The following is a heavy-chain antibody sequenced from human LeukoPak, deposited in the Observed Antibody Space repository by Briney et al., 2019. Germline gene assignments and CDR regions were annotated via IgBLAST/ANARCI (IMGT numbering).Heavy chain of an antibody. CDR1: GYTFSTYY. V-gene: IGHV1-46*01. CDR2: IYPSDGST. D-gene: IGHD2-2*02. J-gene: IGHJ5*02. Sequence: ASVKVSCKASGYTFSTYYMHWVRQAPGQGLEWMGIIYPSDGSTIYEQKFQGRVTMTSDTSTRTVYMEVTSLTSEDTAVYYCARDGLSYTNPNNWFDPWGQGTLVTVSS. CDR3: ARDGLSYTNPNNWFDP.